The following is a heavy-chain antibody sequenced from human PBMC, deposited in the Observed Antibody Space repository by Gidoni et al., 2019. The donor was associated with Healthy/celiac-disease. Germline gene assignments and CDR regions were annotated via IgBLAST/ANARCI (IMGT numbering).Heavy chain of an antibody. V-gene: IGHV4-34*01. CDR3: ARTPTYYYGSGSYRPFDY. D-gene: IGHD3-10*01. CDR1: GGSFSGYY. CDR2: INHSGST. J-gene: IGHJ4*02. Sequence: QVQLQQWGAGLLKPSETLSLTCAVYGGSFSGYYWSWIRQPPGKGLEWIGEINHSGSTNYNPSLKSRVTISVDTSKNQFSLKLSSVTAADTAVYYCARTPTYYYGSGSYRPFDYWGQGTLVTVSS.